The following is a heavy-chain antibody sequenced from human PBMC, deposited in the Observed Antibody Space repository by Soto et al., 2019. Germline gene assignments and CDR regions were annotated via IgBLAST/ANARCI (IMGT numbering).Heavy chain of an antibody. D-gene: IGHD1-26*01. CDR1: GFTFDDYA. CDR2: ITWNSGSI. V-gene: IGHV3-9*01. Sequence: EVQLVESGGGLVQPGRSLRLSCAASGFTFDDYAMYWVRQVPGKGLEWVSGITWNSGSIDYADSVKGRFTISRDNAKNYLYLQMNSLRAEDTAVYYCAKDWDKRDYSGMDVWGQGTTVTVSS. J-gene: IGHJ6*02. CDR3: AKDWDKRDYSGMDV.